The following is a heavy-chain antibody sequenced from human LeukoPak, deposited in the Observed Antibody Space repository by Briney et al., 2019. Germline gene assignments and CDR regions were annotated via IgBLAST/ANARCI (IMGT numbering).Heavy chain of an antibody. CDR1: GLTFSDSY. V-gene: IGHV3-11*01. D-gene: IGHD3-16*01. J-gene: IGHJ4*02. CDR3: ARYNSDYGAVDY. CDR2: ISGSGTTI. Sequence: GGSLRLSCAASGLTFSDSYMSWIRQTPGMELEWLSCISGSGTTIYYADSVKGRFTISRDNAKNSLYLQMNSLRVEDTAVYYCARYNSDYGAVDYWGQGSLVTVSS.